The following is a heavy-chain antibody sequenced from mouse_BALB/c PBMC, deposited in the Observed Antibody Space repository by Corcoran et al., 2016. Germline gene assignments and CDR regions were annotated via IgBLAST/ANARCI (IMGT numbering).Heavy chain of an antibody. J-gene: IGHJ4*01. CDR1: GYTFTDYN. Sequence: EVLLQQSGPELVKPGASVKIPCKASGYTFTDYNMDWVKQSHGKSLEWIGDINPNNGGTSYNQKFKGKATLTVDKSSSTAYMELRSLTSEDSAVYYCAGWNYGYGAMDYWGQGTSVTVSS. CDR3: AGWNYGYGAMDY. CDR2: INPNNGGT. V-gene: IGHV1-18*01. D-gene: IGHD1-2*01.